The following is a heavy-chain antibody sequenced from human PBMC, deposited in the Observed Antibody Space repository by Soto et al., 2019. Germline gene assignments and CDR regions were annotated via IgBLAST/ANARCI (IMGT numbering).Heavy chain of an antibody. J-gene: IGHJ6*01. V-gene: IGHV3-30*18. Sequence: QVQLVESGGGVVQPGRSLRLSCAASGFTFSSYGMHWVRQAPGKGLEWVAVISYDGSNKYYADSVKGRFTISRDNSKNTLYLQMNSLRAEDTAVYYCAKGTGVLKYYGMDVW. CDR2: ISYDGSNK. CDR3: AKGTGVLKYYGMDV. D-gene: IGHD1-1*01. CDR1: GFTFSSYG.